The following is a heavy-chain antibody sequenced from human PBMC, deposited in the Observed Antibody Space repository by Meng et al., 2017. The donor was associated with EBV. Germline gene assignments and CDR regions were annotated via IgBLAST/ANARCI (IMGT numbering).Heavy chain of an antibody. J-gene: IGHJ4*02. Sequence: QVPLVQCGAEVSESGAPVKVSCKTSGGPFRYYAISWVRQAPGQGLEWLGGFLPRLGAPNYAQKFHGRVKITADESTSTHYMDLSSLRSEDTAIYYCASESGRGYTPDYWGQGTLVTVSS. CDR3: ASESGRGYTPDY. CDR1: GGPFRYYA. V-gene: IGHV1-69*01. CDR2: FLPRLGAP. D-gene: IGHD3-10*01.